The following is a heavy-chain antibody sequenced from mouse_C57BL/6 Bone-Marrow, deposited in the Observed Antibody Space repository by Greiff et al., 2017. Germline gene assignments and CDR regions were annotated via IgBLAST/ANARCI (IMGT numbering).Heavy chain of an antibody. Sequence: QVHVKQSGAELARPGASVKLSCKASGYTFTSYGISWVKQRTGQGLEWIGEIYPRSGNTYYNEKFKGKATLTADKSSSTAYMELRSLTSEDSAVYFCARRDSPFDYWGQGTTLTVSS. CDR3: ARRDSPFDY. J-gene: IGHJ2*01. CDR2: IYPRSGNT. CDR1: GYTFTSYG. D-gene: IGHD3-3*01. V-gene: IGHV1-81*01.